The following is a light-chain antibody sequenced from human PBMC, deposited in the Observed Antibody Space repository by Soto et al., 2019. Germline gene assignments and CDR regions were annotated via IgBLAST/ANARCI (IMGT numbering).Light chain of an antibody. CDR1: QGIGEF. Sequence: DIQMTQSPSTLPASVGDRVTITCRASQGIGEFLAWYQQKPGKVPKVLIYDASTLQVGAPSRFSGSQSGTDFTLTISSLQPEDVATYYCQKYNSVPLTFAGGTKVDIK. CDR2: DAS. J-gene: IGKJ4*01. V-gene: IGKV1-27*01. CDR3: QKYNSVPLT.